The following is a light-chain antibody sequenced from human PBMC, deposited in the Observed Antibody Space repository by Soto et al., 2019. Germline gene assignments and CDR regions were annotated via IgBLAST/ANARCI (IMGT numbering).Light chain of an antibody. Sequence: QSALTQPASVSGSPGQSITISCTGTSSDVGSNNLVSWYQQHPGKAPKLMIYEVSKRPSGVSNRFSGSKSGNTACLTISGLQVEDEAGYYRCSCAGSSTLVYNVFGTGTKLTVL. CDR1: SSDVGSNNL. CDR2: EVS. CDR3: CSCAGSSTLVYNV. V-gene: IGLV2-23*02. J-gene: IGLJ1*01.